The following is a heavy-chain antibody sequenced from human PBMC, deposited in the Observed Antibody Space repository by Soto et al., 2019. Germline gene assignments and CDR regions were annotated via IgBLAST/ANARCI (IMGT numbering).Heavy chain of an antibody. D-gene: IGHD2-2*01. CDR2: INAGNGDT. V-gene: IGHV1-3*01. J-gene: IGHJ3*02. CDR1: GYTFTSYA. CDR3: ARAGQILTNRAAFDI. Sequence: GASVKVSCKASGYTFTSYAMHWVRQAPGQRLEWMGWINAGNGDTKYAQKFQGRVTITRDTSASTAYMELSSLRSEDTAVYYCARAGQILTNRAAFDIWGQGTMVTVSS.